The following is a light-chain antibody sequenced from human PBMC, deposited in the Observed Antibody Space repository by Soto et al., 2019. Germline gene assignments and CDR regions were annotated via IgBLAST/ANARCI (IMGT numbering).Light chain of an antibody. J-gene: IGLJ3*02. V-gene: IGLV1-40*01. CDR2: GNN. CDR3: LSYDSSLRGWV. Sequence: VLTQPPSVSGAPGQGVTISCTGSSSNLGAGFDVHWYQQLPGTAPKLLMYGNNNRPSGVPDRFSGSRSGTSASLAITGLQTEDEGDYYCLSYDSSLRGWVFGGGTKVTVL. CDR1: SSNLGAGFD.